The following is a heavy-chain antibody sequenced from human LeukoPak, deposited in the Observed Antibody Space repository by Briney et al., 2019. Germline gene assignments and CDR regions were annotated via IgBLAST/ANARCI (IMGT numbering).Heavy chain of an antibody. CDR2: ISGDGGST. CDR1: GFTFDDYA. V-gene: IGHV3-43*02. D-gene: IGHD1-26*01. J-gene: IGHJ4*02. CDR3: ARDTLSGRYWATRTNFDY. Sequence: GGSLRLSCAASGFTFDDYAIHWVRQAPGKGLEWVSLISGDGGSTYYADFVKGRFTISRDNSKNSLYLQMSSLRTEDTALYYCARDTLSGRYWATRTNFDYWGQGTLVTVSS.